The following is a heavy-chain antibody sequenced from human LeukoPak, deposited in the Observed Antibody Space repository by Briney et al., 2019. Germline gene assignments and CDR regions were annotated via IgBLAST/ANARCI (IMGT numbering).Heavy chain of an antibody. V-gene: IGHV3-7*01. J-gene: IGHJ6*03. CDR2: IEQGGSEK. CDR1: GLSVSGYW. Sequence: GGSLRLSCAASGLSVSGYWLTWVRQAPGKGLEWVANIEQGGSEKNYVDSVKGRFTISRDNADNSLYLEMTNLRVEDTAVYFCASRYCTGVNCFAASYMCMDVWGKGTTVTVSS. CDR3: ASRYCTGVNCFAASYMCMDV. D-gene: IGHD2-8*02.